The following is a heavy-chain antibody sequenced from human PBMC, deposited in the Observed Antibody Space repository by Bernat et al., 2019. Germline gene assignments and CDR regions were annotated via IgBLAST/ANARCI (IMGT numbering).Heavy chain of an antibody. CDR2: INPSGGST. Sequence: LVQSGAEVKKPGASVKVSCKASGYTFTSYYMHWVRQAPGQGLEWMGIINPSGGSTSYAQKFQGRVTMTRDTSTSTVYMELSSLRSEDTAVYYCARDRANIVVVVAADYYFDYWGQGTLVTVSS. CDR3: ARDRANIVVVVAADYYFDY. D-gene: IGHD2-15*01. V-gene: IGHV1-46*01. CDR1: GYTFTSYY. J-gene: IGHJ4*02.